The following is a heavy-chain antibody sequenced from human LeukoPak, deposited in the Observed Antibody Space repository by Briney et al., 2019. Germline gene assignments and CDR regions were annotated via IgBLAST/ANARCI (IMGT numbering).Heavy chain of an antibody. CDR1: GFTFSNYW. CDR2: INNDGSEK. CDR3: ARDKVTY. V-gene: IGHV3-7*01. J-gene: IGHJ4*02. Sequence: GGSLRLSCAASGFTFSNYWMSWVRQAPGKGLEWVAHINNDGSEKYYVDSVKGQFTISGDNAKNSLYLQMNSLRVEDTAVYYCARDKVTYWGQGTLVTVSS.